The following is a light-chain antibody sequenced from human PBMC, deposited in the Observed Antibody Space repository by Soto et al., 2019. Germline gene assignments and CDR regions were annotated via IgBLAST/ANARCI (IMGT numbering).Light chain of an antibody. Sequence: QSVLTQPPSSSGSPGQSVTISCTGTSSDVGGYNFVSWYQHHPGKAPKLSIYEVNKRPSGVPNRFSGSKSGNTASLTVSGLKAVDEADYYCNSYAGSNIYVFGTGTKLTVL. CDR2: EVN. CDR3: NSYAGSNIYV. V-gene: IGLV2-8*01. CDR1: SSDVGGYNF. J-gene: IGLJ1*01.